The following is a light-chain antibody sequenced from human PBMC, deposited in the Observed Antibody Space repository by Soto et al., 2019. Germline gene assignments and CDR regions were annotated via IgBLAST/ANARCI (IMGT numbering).Light chain of an antibody. Sequence: QTALTQPPSASGSPGQSLTISCTGTSSDVGGYNYVSWYQQHPGKAPKLMIYEVSKRPSGVPDRFSGSKSGNTASLTVSGLQAEDEADYYCSSYAGSPSYVFGTGTKVTVL. CDR3: SSYAGSPSYV. CDR1: SSDVGGYNY. J-gene: IGLJ1*01. CDR2: EVS. V-gene: IGLV2-8*01.